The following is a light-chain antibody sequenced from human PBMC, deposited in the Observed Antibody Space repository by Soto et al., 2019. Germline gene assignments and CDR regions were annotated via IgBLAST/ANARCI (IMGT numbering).Light chain of an antibody. V-gene: IGLV3-10*01. CDR1: ALPKKY. CDR2: EDT. Sequence: SYELTQPPSVSVSPGQTARITCSGDALPKKYAYWDQQKSGQAPVLVIYEDTKRPSRIADRFSGSSSGKMATLTMSGAQVQEEADYYCYSTHSSDNHRGLFGTGTKVTVL. CDR3: YSTHSSDNHRGL. J-gene: IGLJ1*01.